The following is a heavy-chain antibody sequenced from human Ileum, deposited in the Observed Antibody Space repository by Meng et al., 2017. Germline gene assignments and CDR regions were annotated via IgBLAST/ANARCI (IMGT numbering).Heavy chain of an antibody. V-gene: IGHV4-4*02. CDR3: VRHGGKYFDS. Sequence: QVQLPESGPGLVEPSGTLSLTCTVSGGSISSSFYLSWVRQSPGKGLEWIGQIYLAGSPNYNPSLESRVTISVDKSKNQFSLRLTSVTAADTAIFYCVRHGGKYFDSWGQGTLVTVSS. CDR2: IYLAGSP. D-gene: IGHD2-15*01. J-gene: IGHJ4*02. CDR1: GGSISSSFY.